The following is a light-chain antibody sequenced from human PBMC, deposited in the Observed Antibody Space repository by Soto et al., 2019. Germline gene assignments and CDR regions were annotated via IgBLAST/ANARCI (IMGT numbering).Light chain of an antibody. CDR1: QSISSN. Sequence: EIVMTQSPATLSVSPGERATLSCRAIQSISSNLAWYQHKPGQTPRLLIYSVSSRATGTPDRFSGSGSGTEFTLTIRSLKPDDFATYYCQQYNSYWTFGQGTKLDIK. CDR2: SVS. CDR3: QQYNSYWT. V-gene: IGKV3D-15*01. J-gene: IGKJ1*01.